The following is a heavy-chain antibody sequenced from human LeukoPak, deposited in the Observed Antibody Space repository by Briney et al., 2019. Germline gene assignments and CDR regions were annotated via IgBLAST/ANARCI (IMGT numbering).Heavy chain of an antibody. J-gene: IGHJ5*02. CDR2: IMPLFGTA. CDR1: GGTFNNSA. CDR3: ARDVHGDYGSGWFDP. Sequence: SVKVSCKTSGGTFNNSAISWVRQAPGQGLEWRGGIMPLFGTAGYAQKFQGRVTITKDESTRTVYLELTSLTSDDTAVYYCARDVHGDYGSGWFDPWGQGTLVSVSS. D-gene: IGHD4-17*01. V-gene: IGHV1-69*05.